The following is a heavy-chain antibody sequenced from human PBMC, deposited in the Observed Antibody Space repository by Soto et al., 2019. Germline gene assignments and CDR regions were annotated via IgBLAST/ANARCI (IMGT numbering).Heavy chain of an antibody. CDR2: IYYSGST. D-gene: IGHD4-4*01. CDR3: ARAGTVTTYYYYYGMDV. Sequence: SETLSLTCTVSGGSISSYYLSWIRQPPGKGLEWIGYIYYSGSTNYNPSLKSRVTISVDASKNQFSLKLSSVTAADTAVYYCARAGTVTTYYYYYGMDVWGQGTTVTVS. CDR1: GGSISSYY. V-gene: IGHV4-59*01. J-gene: IGHJ6*02.